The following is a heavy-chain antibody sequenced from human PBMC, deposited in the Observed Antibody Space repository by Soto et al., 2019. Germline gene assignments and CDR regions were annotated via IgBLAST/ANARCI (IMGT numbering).Heavy chain of an antibody. Sequence: EVQLVESGGGLVKPGGPLSLSCEASGFTFRIVWMSWVRQAPGRGLEWVARIKRRADGGKTDYATPVRGRFTVSRDDSKNTLYLQMNSLKTEDTAVYYCTAGYCSGGSCYSVVYWGQGTLVTVSS. J-gene: IGHJ4*02. CDR3: TAGYCSGGSCYSVVY. CDR1: GFTFRIVW. CDR2: IKRRADGGKT. D-gene: IGHD2-15*01. V-gene: IGHV3-15*01.